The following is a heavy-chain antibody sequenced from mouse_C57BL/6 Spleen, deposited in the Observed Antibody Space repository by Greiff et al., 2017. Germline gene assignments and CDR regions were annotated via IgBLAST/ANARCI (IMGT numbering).Heavy chain of an antibody. CDR3: ARIYYYGSSYYFDY. J-gene: IGHJ2*01. D-gene: IGHD1-1*01. CDR2: ISSGSSTI. V-gene: IGHV5-17*01. CDR1: GFTFSDYG. Sequence: EVMLVESGGGLVKPGGSLKLSCAASGFTFSDYGMHWVRQAPEKGLEWVAYISSGSSTIYYADTVKGRFTISRDNAKNTLFLQMTSLRSEDTAMYYCARIYYYGSSYYFDYWGQGTTLTVSS.